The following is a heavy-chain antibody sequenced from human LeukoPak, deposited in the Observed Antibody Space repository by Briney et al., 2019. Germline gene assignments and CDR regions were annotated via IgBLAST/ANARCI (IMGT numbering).Heavy chain of an antibody. CDR3: ARDRTGYYYDSSGYYFDAFDI. CDR1: GYTFTNYY. Sequence: ASVKVSCKASGYTFTNYYMHWVRQAPGQGLEWMGIINPSGGSTSYAQKFQGRVTMTRDTSTTTVYMELSSLRSEDTAVYSCARDRTGYYYDSSGYYFDAFDIWGQGTMVTFSS. J-gene: IGHJ3*02. V-gene: IGHV1-46*03. CDR2: INPSGGST. D-gene: IGHD3-22*01.